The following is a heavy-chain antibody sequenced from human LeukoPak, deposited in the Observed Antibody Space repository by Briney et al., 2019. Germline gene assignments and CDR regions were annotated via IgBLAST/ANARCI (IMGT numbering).Heavy chain of an antibody. Sequence: GGSLRLSCAASGFTFIGYSMNWVRQAPGKGLEWVSSIKSKSDYTYYADSVKGRFTISRDNAKNSLYLQMSSLRAEDTAVYYCARDGSGSYLASFDYWGQGTLVIVSS. D-gene: IGHD1-26*01. V-gene: IGHV3-21*01. CDR2: IKSKSDYT. J-gene: IGHJ4*02. CDR3: ARDGSGSYLASFDY. CDR1: GFTFIGYS.